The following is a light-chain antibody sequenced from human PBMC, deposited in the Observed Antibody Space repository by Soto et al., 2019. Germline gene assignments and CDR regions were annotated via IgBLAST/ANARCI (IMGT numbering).Light chain of an antibody. CDR3: QHYHNSLWT. CDR2: DAS. CDR1: QSVSSTY. Sequence: EIVLTQSPGTLSLSPGKRVTLSSRASQSVSSTYLAWYQQKPGQAPRLLIYDASSRATGIPDRFSGSGSGTDFTLTISRLEPEDFAVYYCQHYHNSLWTFGQGTQVEI. J-gene: IGKJ1*01. V-gene: IGKV3-20*01.